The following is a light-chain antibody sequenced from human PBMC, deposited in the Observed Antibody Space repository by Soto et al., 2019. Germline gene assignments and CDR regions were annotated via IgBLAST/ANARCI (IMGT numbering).Light chain of an antibody. CDR3: QQHGTSTIT. CDR2: GAS. Sequence: IVLQKSRDTLSLSPGEIATLPCRASQTVIHNYLAWQQQKPGQTPRLLVYGASSRATGIPDRFSGGGSGTDVTPTISRLEPEDVAVYYCQQHGTSTITFGQGTDWRL. CDR1: QTVIHNY. V-gene: IGKV3-20*01. J-gene: IGKJ5*01.